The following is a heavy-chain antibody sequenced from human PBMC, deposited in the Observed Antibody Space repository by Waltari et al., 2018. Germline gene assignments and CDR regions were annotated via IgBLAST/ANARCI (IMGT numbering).Heavy chain of an antibody. V-gene: IGHV4-38-2*01. J-gene: IGHJ6*03. CDR1: GYSISSGYY. Sequence: QVQLQESGPGLVKPSETLSLTCAVSGYSISSGYYWGWIRQPPGKGLEWSGSIHNSGSTYYNPSLKSRVNITVDTAKNQFALKLSSVTAADTAVYYCARELSSRVYYYYYMDVWGKGTTVTISS. CDR2: IHNSGST. CDR3: ARELSSRVYYYYYMDV. D-gene: IGHD1-26*01.